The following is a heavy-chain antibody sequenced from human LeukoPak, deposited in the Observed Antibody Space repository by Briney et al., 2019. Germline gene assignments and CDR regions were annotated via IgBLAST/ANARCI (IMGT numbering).Heavy chain of an antibody. Sequence: GGSLRLSCAASGFTFSGYSMNWVRQAPGKGLEWVSYISSSSSTIYYADSVKGRFTISRDNAKNSLFLQMNSLRDEDTAVYYCARVRRSAKNYYGMDVWGQGSTVTVSS. CDR3: ARVRRSAKNYYGMDV. V-gene: IGHV3-48*02. CDR2: ISSSSSTI. J-gene: IGHJ6*02. CDR1: GFTFSGYS.